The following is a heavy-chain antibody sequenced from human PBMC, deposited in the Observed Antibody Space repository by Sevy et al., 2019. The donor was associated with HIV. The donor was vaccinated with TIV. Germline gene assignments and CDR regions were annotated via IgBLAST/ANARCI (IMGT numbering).Heavy chain of an antibody. D-gene: IGHD3-16*01. CDR3: AQETVGRFDS. CDR1: GFTFSAYW. V-gene: IGHV3-7*01. CDR2: IKPYGSDK. Sequence: GGSLRLSCAASGFTFSAYWMNWVRQAPGKGLEWVANIKPYGSDKHYVDTVEGPFTISRDNAKNSLYLQMNSLRVEDTAVYYCAQETVGRFDSWGQGTLVTVSS. J-gene: IGHJ4*02.